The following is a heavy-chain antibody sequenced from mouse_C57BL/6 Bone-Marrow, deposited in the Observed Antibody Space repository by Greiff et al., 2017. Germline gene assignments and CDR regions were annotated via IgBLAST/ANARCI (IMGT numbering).Heavy chain of an antibody. CDR1: GYTFTSYW. CDR3: ARGLRQAY. D-gene: IGHD2-4*01. J-gene: IGHJ3*01. V-gene: IGHV1-69*01. CDR2: IDPSDSYT. Sequence: QVQLQQPGAELVMPGASVKLSCKASGYTFTSYWMHWVKQRPGQGLEWIGEIDPSDSYTNYNQKFKGKSTLTVDKSSSTAYMQLSSLTSEDSAVYYCARGLRQAYWGQGSLVTVS.